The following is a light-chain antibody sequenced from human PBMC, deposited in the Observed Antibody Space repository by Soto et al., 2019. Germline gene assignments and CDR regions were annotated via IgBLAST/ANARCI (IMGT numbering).Light chain of an antibody. CDR1: QSGTSTY. Sequence: EIVLTQSPGTLSLSPGERATLSCRASQSGTSTYLAWYQQKPGQAPRLLIYCASSRATGIPDRFSGSGSGTDFLLTISRLEPEDFAVDYCQQYGSSPRTFGQGTKVEIK. J-gene: IGKJ1*01. V-gene: IGKV3-20*01. CDR2: CAS. CDR3: QQYGSSPRT.